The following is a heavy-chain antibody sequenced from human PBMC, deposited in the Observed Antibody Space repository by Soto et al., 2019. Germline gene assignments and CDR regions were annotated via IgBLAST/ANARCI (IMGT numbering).Heavy chain of an antibody. J-gene: IGHJ4*02. CDR2: IYYSGST. V-gene: IGHV4-31*03. D-gene: IGHD2-15*01. CDR3: ARADCSGGSGYNFDY. Sequence: QVQLQESGPGLVKPSQTLSLTCTVSGGSISSGGYYWSWIRQHPGKGLEWIGYIYYSGSTYYNPSRKSRVTISVDTSKNQYSLKLSSVTAADTAVYYCARADCSGGSGYNFDYWGQGTLVTVSS. CDR1: GGSISSGGYY.